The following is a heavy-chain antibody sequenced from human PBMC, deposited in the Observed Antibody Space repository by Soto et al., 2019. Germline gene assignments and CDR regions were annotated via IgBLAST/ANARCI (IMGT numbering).Heavy chain of an antibody. CDR2: IYPGDSDT. CDR3: ATGYIYGRILDRFRGDPLDI. Sequence: GESLKISCKGSGYSFTSYWIGWVRQMPGKGLEWMGIIYPGDSDTRYSPSFQGQVTISADKSISTAYLQWSSLKASDTAMYYCATGYIYGRILDRFRGDPLDIWGQGTMVTVSS. CDR1: GYSFTSYW. J-gene: IGHJ3*02. V-gene: IGHV5-51*01. D-gene: IGHD5-18*01.